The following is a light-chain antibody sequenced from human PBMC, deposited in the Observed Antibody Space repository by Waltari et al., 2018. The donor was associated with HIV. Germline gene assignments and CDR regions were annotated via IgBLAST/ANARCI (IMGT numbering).Light chain of an antibody. J-gene: IGKJ4*01. Sequence: EIVLTQSPGTLSLSPGERATLSCRASQSVSNNYLAWYQQKPGQAPRLLIYGASSRATGSPDRFSGSGSGTDFTLTISRLEPEDFAVYYCQRYGTSPLTFGGGTNVDMK. CDR1: QSVSNNY. CDR3: QRYGTSPLT. CDR2: GAS. V-gene: IGKV3-20*01.